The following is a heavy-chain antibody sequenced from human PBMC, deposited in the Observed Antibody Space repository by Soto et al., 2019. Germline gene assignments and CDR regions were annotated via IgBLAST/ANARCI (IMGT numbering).Heavy chain of an antibody. D-gene: IGHD2-15*01. CDR1: GYTFTSYA. J-gene: IGHJ4*02. Sequence: QVQLVQSGAEVKKPGASVKVSCKASGYTFTSYAIHWVRQAPGQRLEWMGWINAGNGNTKYSQKFQGRVTITRDTSASTGYVELRSLRSEDTAVYYWARDPCTHRWPDYWGQATLVTVSS. CDR3: ARDPCTHRWPDY. CDR2: INAGNGNT. V-gene: IGHV1-3*01.